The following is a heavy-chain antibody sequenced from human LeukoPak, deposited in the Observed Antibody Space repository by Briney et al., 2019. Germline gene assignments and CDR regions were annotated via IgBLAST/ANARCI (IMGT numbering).Heavy chain of an antibody. CDR1: GFTFRSYA. CDR3: ARANSGWYPLGPNDI. Sequence: QPGGSLRLSCAASGFTFRSYAMHWVRQAPGKGLEWVALISYDGSNKYYSDSVRGRFSISRDNSKNTLYLQMNSLRPEDTAVYYCARANSGWYPLGPNDIWGQGTMVTVSS. J-gene: IGHJ3*02. D-gene: IGHD6-19*01. V-gene: IGHV3-30-3*01. CDR2: ISYDGSNK.